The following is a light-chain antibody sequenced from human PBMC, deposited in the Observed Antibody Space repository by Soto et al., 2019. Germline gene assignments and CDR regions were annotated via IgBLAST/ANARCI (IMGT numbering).Light chain of an antibody. J-gene: IGKJ1*01. Sequence: IQMTQSTTTPSGSHRDSVTITWRASQTISSWLAWYQQKPGKAPKLLIYKASTLKSGVPSRFSGSGSGTDFTLTISSLQPEDFGTYYCLLDYIYPWPFGQGTNV. CDR3: LLDYIYPWP. CDR1: QTISSW. V-gene: IGKV1-5*03. CDR2: KAS.